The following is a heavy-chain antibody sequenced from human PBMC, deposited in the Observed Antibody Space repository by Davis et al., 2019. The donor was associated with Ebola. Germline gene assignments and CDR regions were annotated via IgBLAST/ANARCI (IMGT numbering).Heavy chain of an antibody. D-gene: IGHD6-19*01. Sequence: GGSLRLSCAASGFAFSSYVMSWVRRAPGKGLEWVSNQGLSGDTYYSDSVKGRFTISRDNSKNTLHLQMNSLRVEDTAIYYCAKDTSNVWFDVWGQGTMVTVSS. J-gene: IGHJ3*01. CDR3: AKDTSNVWFDV. CDR2: QGLSGDT. CDR1: GFAFSSYV. V-gene: IGHV3-23*01.